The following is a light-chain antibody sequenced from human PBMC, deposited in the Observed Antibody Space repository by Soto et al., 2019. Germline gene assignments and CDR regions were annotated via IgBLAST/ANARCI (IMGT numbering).Light chain of an antibody. J-gene: IGLJ1*01. V-gene: IGLV2-14*01. CDR1: SSDVGGYNT. CDR2: DVS. Sequence: QSALTQPASVSGSPGQSITISCTGTSSDVGGYNTVSWYQQYPGKAPKLMIHDVSNRPSGVSNRFSGSKSGNTASLTISGLQAEDEADYYCSSYTSRSSYVFGSGTKVTVL. CDR3: SSYTSRSSYV.